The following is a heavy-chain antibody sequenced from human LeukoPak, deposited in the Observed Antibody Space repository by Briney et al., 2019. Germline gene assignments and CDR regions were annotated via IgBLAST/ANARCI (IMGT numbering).Heavy chain of an antibody. V-gene: IGHV3-7*01. CDR2: IKEDGSEK. CDR3: ARDRWDIVVVPAAFNFDF. J-gene: IGHJ4*02. Sequence: PGGSLRLSCAASGFTFSSHWMSWVRQAPGKGLEGVANIKEDGSEKYYVDSVKGRFTISRDNAKNSLYLQMNSLRVEDTAVYYCARDRWDIVVVPAAFNFDFWGQGTLVTVSS. D-gene: IGHD2-2*01. CDR1: GFTFSSHW.